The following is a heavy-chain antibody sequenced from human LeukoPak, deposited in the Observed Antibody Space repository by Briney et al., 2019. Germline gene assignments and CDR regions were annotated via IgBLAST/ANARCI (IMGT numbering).Heavy chain of an antibody. V-gene: IGHV1-8*01. D-gene: IGHD4-23*01. Sequence: ASVKVSCKASGYTFTSYDINWVRQATGQGLEWMGWMSPNSDNTGYAQKFQGRVTFTRDTSISTAYMELRSLASEDTAVYYCARDYGGSSGWFDPWGQGTLVTVSS. CDR1: GYTFTSYD. J-gene: IGHJ5*02. CDR3: ARDYGGSSGWFDP. CDR2: MSPNSDNT.